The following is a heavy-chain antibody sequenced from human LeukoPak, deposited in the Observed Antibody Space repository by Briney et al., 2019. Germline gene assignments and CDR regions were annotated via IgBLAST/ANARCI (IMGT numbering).Heavy chain of an antibody. V-gene: IGHV3-23*01. CDR3: AKLRSSGYYYPADY. Sequence: GGSLRLSCAASGFTFSSYAMSWVRQAPGKGLEWVSAISGSGGSTYYADSVKGRFTISRDNSKNTLYLQMNSLRAEDTAVYYCAKLRSSGYYYPADYWGQGTLVTVSS. D-gene: IGHD3-22*01. J-gene: IGHJ4*02. CDR2: ISGSGGST. CDR1: GFTFSSYA.